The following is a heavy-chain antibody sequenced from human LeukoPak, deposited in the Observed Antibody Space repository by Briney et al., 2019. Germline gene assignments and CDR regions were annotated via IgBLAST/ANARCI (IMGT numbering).Heavy chain of an antibody. V-gene: IGHV3-7*01. CDR1: GFTFSRFW. J-gene: IGHJ4*02. Sequence: GGSLRLSCSASGFTFSRFWMSWVRQAPGKGLEYVALIKQGGSEIYHMDSVKGRFTISRDDATNSLYLQMNSLRVEDTALYFCARDRESESDSEGDYWGQGTLVTVSS. CDR2: IKQGGSEI. CDR3: ARDRESESDSEGDY. D-gene: IGHD4-11*01.